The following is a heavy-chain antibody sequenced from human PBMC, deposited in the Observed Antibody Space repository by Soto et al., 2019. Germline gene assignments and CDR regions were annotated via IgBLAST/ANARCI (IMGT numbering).Heavy chain of an antibody. J-gene: IGHJ3*02. D-gene: IGHD4-17*01. CDR1: GFSFSSYN. V-gene: IGHV3-21*06. CDR2: FSTSGSYI. CDR3: ATIGDRDGFDI. Sequence: EVQLVESGGGLVKPEESLRLSCAASGFSFSSYNMKWVRQAPGKGLEWVSSFSTSGSYIFYAGSVRGRFTIFRDDAKNSLHLQMNSLRVEDTAVYYCATIGDRDGFDIWGQGTTVIVSS.